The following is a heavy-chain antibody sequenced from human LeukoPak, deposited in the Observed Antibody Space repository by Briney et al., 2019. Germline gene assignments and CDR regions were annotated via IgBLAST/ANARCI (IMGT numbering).Heavy chain of an antibody. V-gene: IGHV1-18*01. CDR3: ARDLSLGRHDDGEPFES. J-gene: IGHJ4*02. CDR1: GYTFSNHG. D-gene: IGHD4-17*01. CDR2: ISGYNGNT. Sequence: GASVKVSCKTSGYTFSNHGISWVRQAPGQGLEWMGWISGYNGNTNYVQKFRGRITMTTDTSTSTACLQLRSLSSDDTALYYCARDLSLGRHDDGEPFESWGQGTLVTISS.